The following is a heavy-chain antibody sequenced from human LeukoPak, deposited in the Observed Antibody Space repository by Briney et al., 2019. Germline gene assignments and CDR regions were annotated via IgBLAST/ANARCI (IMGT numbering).Heavy chain of an antibody. J-gene: IGHJ4*02. Sequence: GGSLSLSCAASAFTFSGSAMHWVRQATGKGLEWVGRIRSKANSYATAYAASVKGRFTISRDDSKNTAYLQMNSLKTEDTAVYYCTVRAQIDYWGQGTLVTVSS. CDR1: AFTFSGSA. D-gene: IGHD3-3*01. V-gene: IGHV3-73*01. CDR3: TVRAQIDY. CDR2: IRSKANSYAT.